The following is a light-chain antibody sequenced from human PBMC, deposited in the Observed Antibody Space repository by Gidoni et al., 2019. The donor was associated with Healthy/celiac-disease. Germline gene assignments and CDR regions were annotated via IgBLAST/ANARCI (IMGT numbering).Light chain of an antibody. CDR2: GAS. Sequence: EIVMTQSPSTLSVSPGARATLSCRASQSVSSNLAWYQQKPGQAPRLLIYGASTRATCIPARFSGSGSGTEFTLTISSLQSEDFAVYYCQQYNNWPPLTFXGXTKVEIK. J-gene: IGKJ4*01. V-gene: IGKV3-15*01. CDR3: QQYNNWPPLT. CDR1: QSVSSN.